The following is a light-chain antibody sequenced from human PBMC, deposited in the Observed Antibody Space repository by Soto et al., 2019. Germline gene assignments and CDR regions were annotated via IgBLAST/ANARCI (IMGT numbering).Light chain of an antibody. CDR2: GAS. CDR1: QRVSSTY. CDR3: QLYDSSPSFT. V-gene: IGKV3-20*01. J-gene: IGKJ3*01. Sequence: IGLTQSPGTLSLSTGERATLSCRAIQRVSSTYLAWYQHKPGQAPRLLIYGASSRATGIPDRFSGSGSGTDFTLTISRLEPEDFAVYYCQLYDSSPSFTFGPGTKVDI.